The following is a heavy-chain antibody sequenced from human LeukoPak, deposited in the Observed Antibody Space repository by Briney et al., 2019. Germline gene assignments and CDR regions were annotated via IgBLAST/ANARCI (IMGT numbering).Heavy chain of an antibody. J-gene: IGHJ4*02. CDR2: IRTKAYGGTT. V-gene: IGHV3-49*04. D-gene: IGHD3-22*01. CDR3: TRRAYDSSGYCSDN. CDR1: GFTFGDYG. Sequence: GGSLRLSCTSSGFTFGDYGMSWVRQAPGKGLEGVGVIRTKAYGGTTEYAASVKGRFTNPRDDSKRIAYLQMNSLKTEDTAVYYCTRRAYDSSGYCSDNWGQGTLVTVSS.